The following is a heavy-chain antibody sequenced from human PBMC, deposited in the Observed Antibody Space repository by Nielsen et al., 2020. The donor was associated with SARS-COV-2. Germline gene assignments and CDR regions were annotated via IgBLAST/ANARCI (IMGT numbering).Heavy chain of an antibody. CDR3: VRDSSVVIWSGYPVD. J-gene: IGHJ4*02. CDR1: GFTFSTFG. CDR2: IWYDGTNK. D-gene: IGHD3-3*01. V-gene: IGHV3-33*01. Sequence: GSLKISCAASGFTFSTFGMHWVRQAPGKGLEWVALIWYDGTNKYYADSVKGRFTISRDNAKNSLYLQMNSLRAEDTAVYYCVRDSSVVIWSGYPVDWGQGTLVTVSS.